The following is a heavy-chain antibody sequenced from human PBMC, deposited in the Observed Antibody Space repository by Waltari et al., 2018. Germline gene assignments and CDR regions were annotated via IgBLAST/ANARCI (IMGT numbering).Heavy chain of an antibody. Sequence: QVQLVESGGGVVQPGKSLRLSCAASGLTFSSFAMHWVRQAPGKGLEWVAITTYDGTNNYYTDSVKGRFNISRDNSKNTLYLQINALRHEDTAVYFCARDPATKWGVFYFDHWGQGTLVTVSS. J-gene: IGHJ4*02. CDR1: GLTFSSFA. D-gene: IGHD7-27*01. V-gene: IGHV3-30*10. CDR2: TTYDGTNN. CDR3: ARDPATKWGVFYFDH.